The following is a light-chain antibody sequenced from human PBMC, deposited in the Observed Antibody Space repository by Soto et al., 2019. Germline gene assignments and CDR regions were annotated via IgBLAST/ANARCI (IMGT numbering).Light chain of an antibody. CDR1: QAIVTW. CDR3: QQRLNWTPG. V-gene: IGKV1-5*01. Sequence: DIQMTQSPSTLSASVGDRVNITCRASQAIVTWLAWHQQKPGNAPKVLISDASTLESGVPSRFSGSMSGTDFTLTISDLEPADFGLYYCQQRLNWTPGFGQGTKVDI. J-gene: IGKJ1*01. CDR2: DAS.